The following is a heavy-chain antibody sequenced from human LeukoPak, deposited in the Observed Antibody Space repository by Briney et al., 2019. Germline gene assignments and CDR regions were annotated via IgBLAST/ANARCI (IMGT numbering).Heavy chain of an antibody. D-gene: IGHD4-17*01. CDR3: ARKPRYGSSDY. Sequence: GGSLRLSCAASGFTFSSYAMHWVRQAPGKGLEWVAVISYDGSSKYYSDSVKGRFTISRDNAKNTLYLQMNSLTTEDTAVYYCARKPRYGSSDYWGQGTLVTVSS. CDR2: ISYDGSSK. V-gene: IGHV3-30-3*01. CDR1: GFTFSSYA. J-gene: IGHJ4*02.